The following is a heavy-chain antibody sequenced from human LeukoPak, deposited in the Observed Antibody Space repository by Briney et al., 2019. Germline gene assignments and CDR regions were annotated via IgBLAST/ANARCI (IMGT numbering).Heavy chain of an antibody. Sequence: SETLSLTCTLSGGSLSSDHWNWIRQPPGKGLEWIGCIYYGGRTYYNPSLKSRVSISVDMSKSQFSLRLTSVTAADTAVYYCARKNDFDIWGQGTLVTVSS. J-gene: IGHJ3*02. CDR1: GGSLSSDH. CDR3: ARKNDFDI. CDR2: IYYGGRT. D-gene: IGHD2/OR15-2a*01. V-gene: IGHV4-59*01.